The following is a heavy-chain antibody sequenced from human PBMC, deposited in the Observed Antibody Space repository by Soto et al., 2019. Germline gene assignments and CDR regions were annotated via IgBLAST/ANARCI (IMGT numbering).Heavy chain of an antibody. CDR1: GVTFSSYA. D-gene: IGHD3-10*01. CDR2: ISGSGGST. V-gene: IGHV3-23*01. J-gene: IGHJ3*02. Sequence: GGSLRLSCASSGVTFSSYAMSLVRQATGKGLEWVSAISGSGGSTYYADSVKGRFTISRDNSKNTLYLQMNSLRAEDTAVYYCAKYVGFGEFNAFDIWGQGTMVTVSS. CDR3: AKYVGFGEFNAFDI.